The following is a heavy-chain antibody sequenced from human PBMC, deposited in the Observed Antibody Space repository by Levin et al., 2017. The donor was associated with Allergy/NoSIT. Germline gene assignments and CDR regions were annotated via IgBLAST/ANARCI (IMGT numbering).Heavy chain of an antibody. CDR2: IYSGGST. CDR1: GFTVSSNY. V-gene: IGHV3-66*01. CDR3: ARAHSSSWYVH. D-gene: IGHD6-13*01. Sequence: PGGSLRLSCAASGFTVSSNYMSWVRQAPGKGLEWVSVIYSGGSTYYADSVKGRFTISRDNSKNTLYLQMNSLRAEDTAVYYCARAHSSSWYVHWGQGTLVTVSS. J-gene: IGHJ5*02.